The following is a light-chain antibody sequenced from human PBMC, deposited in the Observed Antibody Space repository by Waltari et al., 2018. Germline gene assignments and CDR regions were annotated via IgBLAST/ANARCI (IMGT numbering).Light chain of an antibody. CDR2: STN. CDR3: VLYVGGGIWV. V-gene: IGLV8-61*01. J-gene: IGLJ3*02. CDR1: SGPVSYNYY. Sequence: QTVVTQEPSFSVSPGGTVTLTCGLSSGPVSYNYYPIWYQQTPGQAPRTLIYSTNTRSSGVSDRFSGSILGNKAALTITGAQANDESDYYCVLYVGGGIWVCGGGTKLTVL.